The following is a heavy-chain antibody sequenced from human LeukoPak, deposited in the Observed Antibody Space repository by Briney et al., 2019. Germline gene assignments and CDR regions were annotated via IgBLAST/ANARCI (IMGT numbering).Heavy chain of an antibody. CDR1: GGSISSYY. D-gene: IGHD5-18*01. CDR3: ATALDTAMVTY. CDR2: IYYSGST. V-gene: IGHV4-59*01. J-gene: IGHJ4*02. Sequence: PSETLSLTCTVSGGSISSYYWSWIRQPPGKGLEWIGYIYYSGSTNYNPSLKSRVTISVDTSKNQFSLKLSSVTAAGTAVYYCATALDTAMVTYWGQGTLVTVSS.